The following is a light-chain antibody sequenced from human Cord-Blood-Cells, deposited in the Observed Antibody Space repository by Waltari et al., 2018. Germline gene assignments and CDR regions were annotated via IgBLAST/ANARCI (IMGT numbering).Light chain of an antibody. Sequence: EIVLTLSPATLPLSPGERATLSCRASQRVTSYLAWYQQKPGQAPRLLIYDASNRATGIPARCSGSGSATDFTLTISSLEPEEFAVYYCQQRSNWTPPTFGQGTRLEIK. CDR3: QQRSNWTPPT. CDR2: DAS. J-gene: IGKJ5*01. V-gene: IGKV3-11*01. CDR1: QRVTSY.